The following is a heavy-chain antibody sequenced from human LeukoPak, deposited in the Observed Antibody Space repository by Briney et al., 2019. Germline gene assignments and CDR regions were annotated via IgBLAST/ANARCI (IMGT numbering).Heavy chain of an antibody. D-gene: IGHD5-12*01. CDR3: TTDLGIVATGAYYYGMDV. Sequence: GGSLRLSCAASGFTFSSAWMSWVRQAPGKGLEWVGRIKSKTDGGTTDYAAPVKGRFTISRDDSKNTLYLQMNSLKTEDTAVYYCTTDLGIVATGAYYYGMDVWGQGTTVTVSS. J-gene: IGHJ6*02. CDR2: IKSKTDGGTT. CDR1: GFTFSSAW. V-gene: IGHV3-15*01.